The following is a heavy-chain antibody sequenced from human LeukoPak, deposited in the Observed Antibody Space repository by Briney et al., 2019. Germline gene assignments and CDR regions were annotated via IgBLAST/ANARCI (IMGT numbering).Heavy chain of an antibody. CDR1: GGSVRRGNYY. CDR3: ARGKGYDSSGRRGAFDI. V-gene: IGHV4-61*02. D-gene: IGHD3-22*01. CDR2: IYTSGTT. J-gene: IGHJ3*02. Sequence: SETLSLTCTVSGGSVRRGNYYWTWIRQPAGSGLEWIGRIYTSGTTDYNPSLRTRVTISVDASRNQFSLNLSSVTAADTAVYYCARGKGYDSSGRRGAFDIWGQGTMVTVSS.